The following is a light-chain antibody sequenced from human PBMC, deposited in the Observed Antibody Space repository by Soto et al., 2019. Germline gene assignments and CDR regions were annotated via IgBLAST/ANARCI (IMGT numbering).Light chain of an antibody. Sequence: QSALTQPASVSGSPGQSITISCTGTSSDVGGYNYVSWYQQHPGKATKLMIFDVSDRPSGVSNRFSGSKSGNTASLTISWLQADDEADYYCSSHTTSSTRVFGTGTKVTVL. CDR2: DVS. J-gene: IGLJ1*01. CDR3: SSHTTSSTRV. CDR1: SSDVGGYNY. V-gene: IGLV2-14*01.